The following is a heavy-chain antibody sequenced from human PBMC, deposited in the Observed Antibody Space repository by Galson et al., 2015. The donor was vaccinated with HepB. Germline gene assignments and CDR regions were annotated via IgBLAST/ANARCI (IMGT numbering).Heavy chain of an antibody. CDR1: GSSFNTYW. Sequence: SLKISCKSFGSSFNTYWIGWVRQMPGKGLEWMGIISPGDSDTRYSPSFQGQVTISADKSISTAYLQWSSLKASDTAMYYCARHWRIPMIRGVNAAFDYWGQGTLVTVSS. D-gene: IGHD3-10*01. J-gene: IGHJ4*02. CDR2: ISPGDSDT. V-gene: IGHV5-51*01. CDR3: ARHWRIPMIRGVNAAFDY.